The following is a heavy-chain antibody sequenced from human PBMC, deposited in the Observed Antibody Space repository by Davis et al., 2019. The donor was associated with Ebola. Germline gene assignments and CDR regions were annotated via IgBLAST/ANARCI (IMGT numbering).Heavy chain of an antibody. CDR3: ARNPPRAVFGVVIAD. CDR2: MNPNSGNT. Sequence: AASVKVSCKTSGYTFTSYDINWVRQATGQGLEWIGWMNPNSGNTGYAEKFQGRVTLTGDTSITTAYMELSSLTSDDTAVYYCARNPPRAVFGVVIADWGQGTLVTVPS. CDR1: GYTFTSYD. D-gene: IGHD3-3*01. V-gene: IGHV1-8*01. J-gene: IGHJ4*02.